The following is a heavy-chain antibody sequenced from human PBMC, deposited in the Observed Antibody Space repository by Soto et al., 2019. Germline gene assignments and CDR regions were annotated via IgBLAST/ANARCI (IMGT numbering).Heavy chain of an antibody. CDR1: GFTFSSYA. Sequence: GGSLRLSCAASGFTFSSYAMSWVRQAPGKGLEWVSAISGSGGSTYYADSVKGRFTISRDNSKNTLYLQMNSLRAEDTAVYYCAKMEWIQPRYLIDYWGQGTLVTVSS. CDR3: AKMEWIQPRYLIDY. V-gene: IGHV3-23*01. J-gene: IGHJ4*02. CDR2: ISGSGGST. D-gene: IGHD3-3*01.